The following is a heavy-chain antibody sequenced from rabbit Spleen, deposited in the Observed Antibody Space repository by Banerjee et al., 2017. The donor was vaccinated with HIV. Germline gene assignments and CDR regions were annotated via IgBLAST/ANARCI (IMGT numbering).Heavy chain of an antibody. Sequence: QEQLEESGGGLVKPEGSLTLTCKASGFDFSNKVVMCWVRQAPGKGLEWIGFIYTGNGKNYYASWAKGRFTISKTSSTTVTLQVTSLTAADTATYFCTRDDGSGHYIDGYFNLWGPGTLVTVS. CDR1: GFDFSNKVV. CDR3: TRDDGSGHYIDGYFNL. D-gene: IGHD1-1*01. J-gene: IGHJ4*01. V-gene: IGHV1S45*01. CDR2: IYTGNGKN.